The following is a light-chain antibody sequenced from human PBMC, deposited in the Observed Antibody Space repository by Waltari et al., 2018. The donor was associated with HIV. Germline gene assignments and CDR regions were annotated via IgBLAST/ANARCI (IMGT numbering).Light chain of an antibody. J-gene: IGKJ5*01. V-gene: IGKV2-28*01. CDR2: LAS. CDR1: TSLLRNGYNY. Sequence: DLVMTQSPLSLPVTPGEPASISCRSSTSLLRNGYNYLDWYLQKPGQSPQLLIFLASNRASGVPDRFSGSGSGTDFTLHISRVEAEDVGVYYCMQSLQSITFGQGTRLDIK. CDR3: MQSLQSIT.